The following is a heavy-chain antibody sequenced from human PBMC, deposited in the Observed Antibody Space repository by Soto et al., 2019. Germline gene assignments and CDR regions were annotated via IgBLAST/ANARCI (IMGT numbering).Heavy chain of an antibody. J-gene: IGHJ6*02. CDR1: GTSISSTYW. Sequence: SETLSLTCFISGTSISSTYWWTWVRQSPGKGLERIGEIHHTGGTKYNPDLKTRHTISVDTYKNQISLKLRSVTAADTAVYYCARHLTYCSAGSCYSDFPYYGMDVWGQGTTVT. CDR3: ARHLTYCSAGSCYSDFPYYGMDV. D-gene: IGHD2-15*01. V-gene: IGHV4-4*02. CDR2: IHHTGGT.